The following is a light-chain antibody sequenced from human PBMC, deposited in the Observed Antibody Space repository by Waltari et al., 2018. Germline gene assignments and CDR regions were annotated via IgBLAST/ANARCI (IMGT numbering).Light chain of an antibody. CDR2: DVS. J-gene: IGLJ2*01. CDR3: CSYAGSDTFVV. CDR1: SSDVGGYNY. V-gene: IGLV2-11*01. Sequence: QSALTQPRSVSGSPGQSVTISCTGTSSDVGGYNYVSWDPQHPGKAPKLLMYDVSKLPAGVPDRFSGSKSGNTASLTSAGLQAEDEADYYCCSYAGSDTFVVFGGGTRLNVL.